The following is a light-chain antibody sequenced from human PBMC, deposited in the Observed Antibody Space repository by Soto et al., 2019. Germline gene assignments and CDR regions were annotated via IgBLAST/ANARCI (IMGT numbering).Light chain of an antibody. CDR3: PQYGSSPLT. Sequence: EIVLTQSPGTLSLSPGERATLSCRASQSVSSSFLAWYQQKPGQAPRLLIYGASSRVTGIPDRFSGSGSGTDFTLTISRLEPEDVAVYYCPQYGSSPLTFGGGTKVEIK. J-gene: IGKJ4*01. CDR1: QSVSSSF. CDR2: GAS. V-gene: IGKV3-20*01.